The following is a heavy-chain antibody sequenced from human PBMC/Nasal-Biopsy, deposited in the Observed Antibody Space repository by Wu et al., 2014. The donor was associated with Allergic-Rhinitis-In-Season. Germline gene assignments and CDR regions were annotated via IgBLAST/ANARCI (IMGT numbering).Heavy chain of an antibody. V-gene: IGHV3-9*01. CDR1: GFTFDDYA. D-gene: IGHD3-16*01. Sequence: LRLSCAASGFTFDDYAMHWVRQAPGKGLEWVSGISWNSGSIGYADSVKGRFTISRDNAKNTLYLQMSSLRVEDTAVYYCVRDHYYAMDVWGQGTTVTVSS. CDR2: ISWNSGSI. J-gene: IGHJ6*02. CDR3: VRDHYYAMDV.